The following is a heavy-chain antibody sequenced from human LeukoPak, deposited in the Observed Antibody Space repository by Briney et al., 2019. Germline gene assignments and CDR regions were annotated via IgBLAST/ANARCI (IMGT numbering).Heavy chain of an antibody. CDR2: ISAYNGNT. D-gene: IGHD3-9*01. CDR1: GYTFTSYG. Sequence: EASVKVSCKASGYTFTSYGISWVRQAPGQGLEWMGWISAYNGNTNYAQKLQGRVTMTTDTSTSTAYMELRSLRSDDTAVYYCARDRELRYFDWLLDTYYFDYWGQGTLVTVSS. J-gene: IGHJ4*02. CDR3: ARDRELRYFDWLLDTYYFDY. V-gene: IGHV1-18*01.